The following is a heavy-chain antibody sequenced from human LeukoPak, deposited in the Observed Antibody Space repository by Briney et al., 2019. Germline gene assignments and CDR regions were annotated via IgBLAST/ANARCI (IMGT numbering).Heavy chain of an antibody. D-gene: IGHD4-17*01. CDR1: VYTFTGYY. J-gene: IGHJ4*02. CDR3: ARPREGMTTVTPDPYYFDY. V-gene: IGHV1-2*02. CDR2: INPNSGGT. Sequence: GASVKVSCKASVYTFTGYYMHWVRQAPGQGLEWMGWINPNSGGTNYAQKFQGRVTMTRDTSISTAYMELSRLRSDDTAVYYCARPREGMTTVTPDPYYFDYWGQGTLVTVSS.